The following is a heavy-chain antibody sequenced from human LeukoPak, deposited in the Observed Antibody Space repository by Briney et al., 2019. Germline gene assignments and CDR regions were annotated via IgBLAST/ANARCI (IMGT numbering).Heavy chain of an antibody. J-gene: IGHJ4*02. Sequence: ASVKVSCKAYEYTFTGYYMHWVRQVPGQGLEWMGWINPNSGGTNYAQKFQGRVTMTRDTSISTAYMELSRLRSDDTAVYYCARTTYYYDSSGYFGKYYFDYWGQGTLVTVSS. CDR1: EYTFTGYY. D-gene: IGHD3-22*01. V-gene: IGHV1-2*02. CDR3: ARTTYYYDSSGYFGKYYFDY. CDR2: INPNSGGT.